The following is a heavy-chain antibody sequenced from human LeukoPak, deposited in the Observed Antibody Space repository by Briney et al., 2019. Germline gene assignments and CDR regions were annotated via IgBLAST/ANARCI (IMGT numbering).Heavy chain of an antibody. D-gene: IGHD6-13*01. CDR1: GFTFSSYG. CDR2: ISYDGSNK. V-gene: IGHV3-30*18. J-gene: IGHJ4*02. Sequence: GGSLRLSCAASGFTFSSYGMHWVRQAPGKGLEWVAVISYDGSNKYYADSVKGRFTISRDNSKNTLYLQMNSLRTEDTAVYYCAKGWQLVDYWGQGTLVTVSS. CDR3: AKGWQLVDY.